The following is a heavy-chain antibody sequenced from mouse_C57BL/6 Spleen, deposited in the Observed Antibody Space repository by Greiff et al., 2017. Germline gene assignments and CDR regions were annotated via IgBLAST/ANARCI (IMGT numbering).Heavy chain of an antibody. J-gene: IGHJ4*01. CDR3: ASGRPDDASSSVMDY. Sequence: VQLQQPGAELVKPGASVKMSCKASGYTFTSYWITWVKQRPGQGLEWIGDIYPGSGSTNYNEKFKSKATLTVDTSSSTAYMQLSSLTSEDSAVYYCASGRPDDASSSVMDYWGQGTSVTVSS. CDR2: IYPGSGST. D-gene: IGHD1-1*01. CDR1: GYTFTSYW. V-gene: IGHV1-55*01.